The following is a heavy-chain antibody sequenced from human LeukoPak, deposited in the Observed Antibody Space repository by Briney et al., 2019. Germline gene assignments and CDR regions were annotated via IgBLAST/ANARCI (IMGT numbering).Heavy chain of an antibody. D-gene: IGHD2-21*01. CDR2: ISYDGSNK. Sequence: GGSLRLSCAASGFTFSSYAMHWVRQAPGKGLEWVAVISYDGSNKYYADSVKGRFTISRDNVNNMLYLHMNSLRAEDTAVYYCASFGISWRSSYWGQGTLVTVSS. V-gene: IGHV3-30-3*01. CDR1: GFTFSSYA. CDR3: ASFGISWRSSY. J-gene: IGHJ4*02.